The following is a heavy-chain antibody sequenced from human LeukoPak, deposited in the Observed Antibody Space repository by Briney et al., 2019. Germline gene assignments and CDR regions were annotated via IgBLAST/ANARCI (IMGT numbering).Heavy chain of an antibody. D-gene: IGHD2-8*01. J-gene: IGHJ3*01. V-gene: IGHV3-20*04. CDR3: AKDLIL. Sequence: GGSLRLSCAASGFTFDDYGMSWVRQAPGKGLEWVSGINWNGGSTGYADSVKGRFTISRDNSRNTLYLQMFSLRAEDTAVYFCAKDLILWGQGTVVTVSS. CDR2: INWNGGST. CDR1: GFTFDDYG.